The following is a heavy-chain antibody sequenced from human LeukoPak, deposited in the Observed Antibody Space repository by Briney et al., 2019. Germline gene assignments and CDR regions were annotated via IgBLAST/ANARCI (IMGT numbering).Heavy chain of an antibody. V-gene: IGHV3-48*03. CDR2: ISSSGSTI. CDR3: PRGYVDIVATIPKDYFDY. D-gene: IGHD5-12*01. CDR1: GFTFSSYE. Sequence: GGSLRLSCAASGFTFSSYEMNWVRQAPGKGLEWVSYISSSGSTIYYADSVKGRFTISRDNAKNSLYLQMNSLRAEDTAVYYCPRGYVDIVATIPKDYFDYWGQGTLVTVSS. J-gene: IGHJ4*02.